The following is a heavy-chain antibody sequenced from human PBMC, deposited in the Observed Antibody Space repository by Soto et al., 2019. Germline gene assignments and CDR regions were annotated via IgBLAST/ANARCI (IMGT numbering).Heavy chain of an antibody. V-gene: IGHV4-31*03. Sequence: PSETLSLTCTVSGGSISSGGYYWSWIRQHPGKGLEWIGYIYYSGSTYYNPSLKSRVTISVDTSKNQSSLKLSSVTAADTAVYYCARDPGADYDFWSGYYNPTYYYGMDVWGQGTTVTVSS. CDR3: ARDPGADYDFWSGYYNPTYYYGMDV. CDR1: GGSISSGGYY. D-gene: IGHD3-3*01. CDR2: IYYSGST. J-gene: IGHJ6*02.